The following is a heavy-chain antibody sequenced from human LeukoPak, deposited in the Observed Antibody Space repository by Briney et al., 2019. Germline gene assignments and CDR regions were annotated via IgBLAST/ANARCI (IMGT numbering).Heavy chain of an antibody. CDR3: ARTGTLGVDV. J-gene: IGHJ6*02. V-gene: IGHV3-48*01. CDR2: ISSSSSTI. Sequence: GGSLSLSCAASGFIFSSSWMNWVRQAPGKGLEWVSYISSSSSTIYYADSVKGRFTISRDNAKNSLYLQMNSLRAEDTAVYYCARTGTLGVDVWGQGTTVTVSS. D-gene: IGHD1-1*01. CDR1: GFIFSSSW.